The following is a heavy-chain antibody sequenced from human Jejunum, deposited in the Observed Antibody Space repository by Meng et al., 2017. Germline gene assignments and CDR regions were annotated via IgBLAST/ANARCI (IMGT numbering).Heavy chain of an antibody. CDR3: ARDQNGPGPTVDY. CDR1: GFTFSNYW. J-gene: IGHJ4*02. V-gene: IGHV3-74*01. Sequence: GESLKISCTASGFTFSNYWMHWVRQLPGKGLMWVSRINSDGSGTWYADSAKGRFTISRDNANNTLYLQLNSLKAEDTAVYYCARDQNGPGPTVDYWGQGARVTVSS. CDR2: INSDGSGT. D-gene: IGHD1-14*01.